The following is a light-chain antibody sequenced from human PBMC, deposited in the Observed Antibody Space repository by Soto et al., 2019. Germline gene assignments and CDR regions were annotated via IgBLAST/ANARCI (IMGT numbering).Light chain of an antibody. CDR2: DVS. Sequence: QSALTQPRSVSGSPGQSVTISCTGTSSDVGGYNYVSWYQQHPGKAPKLMFYDVSKRPSGVPDRFSGSKSGNTASLTISGLQAEDEADYYCCSYAGSNTFVFGTGTKGTVL. CDR3: CSYAGSNTFV. CDR1: SSDVGGYNY. J-gene: IGLJ1*01. V-gene: IGLV2-11*01.